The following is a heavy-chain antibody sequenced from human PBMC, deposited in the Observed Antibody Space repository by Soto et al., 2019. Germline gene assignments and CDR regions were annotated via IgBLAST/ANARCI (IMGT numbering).Heavy chain of an antibody. V-gene: IGHV4-59*08. CDR2: IYYSGST. CDR3: ARDIEADYMDV. Sequence: SSETLYLTCTVSGGSISSYYWSWIRQPPGKGLEWIGYIYYSGSTNYNPSLKSRVTISVDTSKNQFSLKLSSVTAADTAVYYCARDIEADYMDVWGKGNTVTVSS. CDR1: GGSISSYY. J-gene: IGHJ6*03.